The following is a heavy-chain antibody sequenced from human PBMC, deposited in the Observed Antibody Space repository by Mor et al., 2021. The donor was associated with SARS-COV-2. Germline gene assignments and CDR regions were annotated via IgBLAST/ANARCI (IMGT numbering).Heavy chain of an antibody. J-gene: IGHJ4*02. V-gene: IGHV3-23*01. D-gene: IGHD1-26*01. CDR3: AKSPGDSGSYFYLLGRF. Sequence: FTISRDNSKNTLYLQMNSLRAEDTAVYYCAKSPGDSGSYFYLLGRFWGQGTLVTVSS.